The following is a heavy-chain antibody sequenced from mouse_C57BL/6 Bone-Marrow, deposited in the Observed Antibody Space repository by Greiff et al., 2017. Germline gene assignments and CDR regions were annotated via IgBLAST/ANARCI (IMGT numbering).Heavy chain of an antibody. V-gene: IGHV1-74*01. Sequence: QVQLQQPGAELVKPGASVKVSCKASGYTFTSYWMHWVKQRPGQGLAWIGRLHPSDSDTNYNQKFKGKATLTVDKSSSTAYMQLSSLTSEDSAVYYCAIPLYYYGSSYGYWGQGTTLTVSS. J-gene: IGHJ2*01. D-gene: IGHD1-1*01. CDR3: AIPLYYYGSSYGY. CDR2: LHPSDSDT. CDR1: GYTFTSYW.